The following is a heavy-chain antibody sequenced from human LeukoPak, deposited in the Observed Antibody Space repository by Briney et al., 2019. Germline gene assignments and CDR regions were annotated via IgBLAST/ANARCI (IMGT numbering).Heavy chain of an antibody. V-gene: IGHV4-34*01. CDR1: GGSFSGYY. Sequence: PSETLSLTCAVYGGSFSGYYWSWIRQPPGKGLEWIGEINHSGSTNYNPSLKSRVTISVDTSKNQFSLKLSSVTAADTAVYYCARGSSGYYYMGTDYWGQGTLVTVSS. CDR3: ARGSSGYYYMGTDY. CDR2: INHSGST. J-gene: IGHJ4*02. D-gene: IGHD3-22*01.